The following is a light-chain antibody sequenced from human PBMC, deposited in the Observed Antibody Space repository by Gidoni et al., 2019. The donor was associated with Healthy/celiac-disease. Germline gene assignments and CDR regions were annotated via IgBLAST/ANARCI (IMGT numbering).Light chain of an antibody. Sequence: EIVLTQSPATMSLSPGERATLSCRASQSVSSYLAWYQQKPGQAPRLLNYDASNRATCIPARFSGSGSGTDFTLTSSSLEPEDFAVYYCQQRSNWPLTFGGGTKVEIK. J-gene: IGKJ4*01. CDR1: QSVSSY. V-gene: IGKV3-11*01. CDR3: QQRSNWPLT. CDR2: DAS.